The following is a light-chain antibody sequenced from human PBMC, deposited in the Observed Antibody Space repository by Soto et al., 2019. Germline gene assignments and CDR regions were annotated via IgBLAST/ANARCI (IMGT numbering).Light chain of an antibody. CDR2: AAS. CDR1: QSISSY. Sequence: DIQMTHSPSSLSSSVGDIFTITCRATQSISSYLNWYQQKPGKAPKLLIYAASSLQSGVPSRFSGSGSGTDFTLTISSLQPEDFATYYCQQSYNTPRTFGQGTKVDIK. J-gene: IGKJ1*01. V-gene: IGKV1-39*01. CDR3: QQSYNTPRT.